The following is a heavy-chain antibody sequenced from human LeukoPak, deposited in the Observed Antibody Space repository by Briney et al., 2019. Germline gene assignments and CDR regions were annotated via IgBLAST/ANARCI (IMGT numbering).Heavy chain of an antibody. V-gene: IGHV4-39*07. CDR2: IYYSGST. CDR3: ARHGSGSHFNY. D-gene: IGHD3-10*01. CDR1: GGSISSSSYY. J-gene: IGHJ4*02. Sequence: SETLSLTCTVSGGSISSSSYYWGWIRQPPGKGLEWIGSIYYSGSTYYNPSLKSRVTMSVDTSKNQFSLKLSSVTAADTAVYYCARHGSGSHFNYWGQGTLVTVSS.